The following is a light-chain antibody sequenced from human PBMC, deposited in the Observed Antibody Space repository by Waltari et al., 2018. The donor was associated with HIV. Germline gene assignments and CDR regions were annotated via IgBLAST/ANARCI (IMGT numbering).Light chain of an antibody. J-gene: IGLJ3*02. CDR3: QSYDSSLCWV. Sequence: QSVLTQPPPVSGAPGQRVTISCTRHSSNIGAHYDLHWYQQLPGTAPKLLIYGNSNRPSGVPDRFSGSKSGTSASLAITGLQAEDEADYYCQSYDSSLCWVFGGGTKLTVL. V-gene: IGLV1-40*01. CDR2: GNS. CDR1: SSNIGAHYD.